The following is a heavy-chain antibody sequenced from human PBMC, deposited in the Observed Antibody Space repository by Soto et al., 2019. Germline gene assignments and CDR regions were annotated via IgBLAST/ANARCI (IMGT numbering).Heavy chain of an antibody. CDR3: ARDLDAQVAVAGDDAFDI. CDR2: LSGGGGST. CDR1: GFTFTTYA. D-gene: IGHD6-19*01. Sequence: PGGSLRLSCAASGFTFTTYAMSWVRQAPGKGLEWVSGLSGGGGSTYYADSVKGRFTISRDNAKNSLYLQMNSLRAEDTAVYYCARDLDAQVAVAGDDAFDIWGQGTMVTVSS. V-gene: IGHV3-23*01. J-gene: IGHJ3*02.